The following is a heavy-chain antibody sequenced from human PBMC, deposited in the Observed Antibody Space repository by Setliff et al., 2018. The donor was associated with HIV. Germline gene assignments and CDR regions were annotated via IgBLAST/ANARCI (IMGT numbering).Heavy chain of an antibody. Sequence: SETLSLTCTVSGGSISSYYWSWIRQPAGKGLEWSGRIYTSGNTNYNPSLKSLKSRVTMSVDTSKNQFSLKLSSVTAADPAVYYCARDKTAVPRDVDAFDIGGQGTMVTVSS. CDR1: GGSISSYY. J-gene: IGHJ3*02. D-gene: IGHD6-13*01. CDR2: IYTSGNT. CDR3: ARDKTAVPRDVDAFDI. V-gene: IGHV4-4*07.